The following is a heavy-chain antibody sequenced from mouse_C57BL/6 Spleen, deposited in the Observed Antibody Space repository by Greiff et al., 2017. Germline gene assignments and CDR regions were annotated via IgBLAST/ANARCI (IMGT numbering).Heavy chain of an antibody. V-gene: IGHV1-18*01. CDR2: INPNNGGT. Sequence: VQLQQSGPELVKPGASVKIPCKASGYTFTDYNMDWVKQSHGKSLEWIGDINPNNGGTIYNQKFKGKATLNVDKSSSTAYLELRSLPSEDTSVYYCARRGDYDVGLAYWGQGTLVTVSA. CDR3: ARRGDYDVGLAY. J-gene: IGHJ3*01. CDR1: GYTFTDYN. D-gene: IGHD2-4*01.